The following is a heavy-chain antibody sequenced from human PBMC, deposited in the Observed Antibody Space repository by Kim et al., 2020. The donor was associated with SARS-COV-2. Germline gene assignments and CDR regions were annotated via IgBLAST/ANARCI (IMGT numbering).Heavy chain of an antibody. J-gene: IGHJ4*02. V-gene: IGHV3-74*01. CDR1: GFTFSSYW. CDR2: INSDGSST. D-gene: IGHD3-3*01. CDR3: ARVSVSSDYDFWSGYSPFDY. Sequence: GGSLRLSCAASGFTFSSYWMHWVRQAPGKGLVWVSRINSDGSSTSYADSVKGRFTISRDNAKNTLYLQMNSLRAEDTAVYYCARVSVSSDYDFWSGYSPFDYWGQGTLVTVSS.